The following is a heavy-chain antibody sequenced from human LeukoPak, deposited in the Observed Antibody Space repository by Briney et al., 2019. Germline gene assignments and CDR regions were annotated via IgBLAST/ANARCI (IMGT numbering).Heavy chain of an antibody. V-gene: IGHV4-59*12. J-gene: IGHJ3*02. Sequence: SETLSLTCTVSGGSISSYYWSWIRQPPGKGLEWIGYIYYSGSTNYNPSLKSRVTISVDTSNNHFPLKLISVPAADTAVYYCATQADLGRSSPRDFRIFDAFDIWGQGTMVTVSS. CDR2: IYYSGST. D-gene: IGHD3-3*01. CDR1: GGSISSYY. CDR3: ATQADLGRSSPRDFRIFDAFDI.